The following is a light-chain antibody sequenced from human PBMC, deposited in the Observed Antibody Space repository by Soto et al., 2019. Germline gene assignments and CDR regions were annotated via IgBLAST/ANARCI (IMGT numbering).Light chain of an antibody. J-gene: IGKJ5*01. V-gene: IGKV3-15*01. CDR1: SNFITN. CDR2: GAS. CDR3: LQDDNWPIT. Sequence: EIVMTQSPATLSLSPGERATLSSMASSNFITNLAWFQQKPGQAPRRLIYGASTRATGLPARFSGSGSGTDFTLNISSLESEDFAVYYCLQDDNWPITFGQGTRLEIK.